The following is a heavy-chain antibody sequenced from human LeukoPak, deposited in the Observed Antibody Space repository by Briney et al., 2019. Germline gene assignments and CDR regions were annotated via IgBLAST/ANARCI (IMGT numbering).Heavy chain of an antibody. CDR2: IRQDGSEE. J-gene: IGHJ4*02. V-gene: IGHV3-7*01. CDR1: GFTFSSYA. Sequence: GGSLRLSCAASGFTFSSYAMSWVRQAPGKGLEWVANIRQDGSEEYYVDSVKGRFTISRDNMKNSLHLQINRLRAEDTAVYYCAREDYDILTGYFDYWGQGTLVTVSS. CDR3: AREDYDILTGYFDY. D-gene: IGHD3-9*01.